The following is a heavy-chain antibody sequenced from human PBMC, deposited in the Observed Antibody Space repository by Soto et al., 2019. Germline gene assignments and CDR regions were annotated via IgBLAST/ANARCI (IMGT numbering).Heavy chain of an antibody. J-gene: IGHJ6*02. CDR3: AMLNSGSYSYHGMDV. CDR2: IRGSGGNT. D-gene: IGHD1-26*01. CDR1: GFTFSSYA. Sequence: EVQLLESGGDLVQPGGSLRLSCAASGFTFSSYAMNWVRQAPGKGLEWVSAIRGSGGNTSYADAVKGRFTISRDNSKNTLFLQMHSLRAEDTAIYYCAMLNSGSYSYHGMDVWGQGTTVTVSS. V-gene: IGHV3-23*01.